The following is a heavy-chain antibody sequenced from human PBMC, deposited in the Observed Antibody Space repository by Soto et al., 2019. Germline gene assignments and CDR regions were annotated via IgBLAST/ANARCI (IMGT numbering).Heavy chain of an antibody. D-gene: IGHD2-15*01. CDR2: ISVSGGGT. Sequence: GGSLRLSCAASGFTFSSYAMSWVRQAPGKGLEWVSGISVSGGGTYYADSVKGRFTISRDNSKNTLYLQMNSLKAEDTAVYYCASCSGGSCYSGDGMDVWGQGTTVTVSS. J-gene: IGHJ6*02. CDR3: ASCSGGSCYSGDGMDV. CDR1: GFTFSSYA. V-gene: IGHV3-23*01.